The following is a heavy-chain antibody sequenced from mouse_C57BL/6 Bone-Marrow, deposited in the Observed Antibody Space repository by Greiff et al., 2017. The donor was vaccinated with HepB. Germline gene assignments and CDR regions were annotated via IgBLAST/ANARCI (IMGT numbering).Heavy chain of an antibody. CDR1: GYTFTDYY. CDR2: INPYNGGT. D-gene: IGHD4-1*01. J-gene: IGHJ1*03. V-gene: IGHV1-19*01. Sequence: EVQLQQSGPVLVKPGASVKMSCKASGYTFTDYYMNWVKQSHGKSLEWIGVINPYNGGTSYNQKFKGKATLTVDKSSSTAYMELNSLTSEDSAVYYCARYPHWYWYFDVWGTGTTVTVSS. CDR3: ARYPHWYWYFDV.